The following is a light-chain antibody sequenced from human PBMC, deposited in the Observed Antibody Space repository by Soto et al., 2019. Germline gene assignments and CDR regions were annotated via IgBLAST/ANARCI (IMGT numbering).Light chain of an antibody. J-gene: IGKJ1*01. CDR3: MQDLQDPPT. Sequence: DIVMTQSPLSLPVTPGEPASISCRSTKSLLHSNGYNYLDWYLQKPGQSPQLLIYLNSNRASGVPDRFSGSGSGTDFTLKISRVEDEDVGVYSCMQDLQDPPTLGQGTKVDIK. CDR2: LNS. V-gene: IGKV2-28*01. CDR1: KSLLHSNGYNY.